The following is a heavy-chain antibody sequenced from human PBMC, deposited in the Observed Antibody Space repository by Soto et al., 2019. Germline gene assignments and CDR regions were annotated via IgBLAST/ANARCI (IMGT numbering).Heavy chain of an antibody. V-gene: IGHV3-11*06. CDR3: ARGSVGAAGPY. D-gene: IGHD6-13*01. CDR1: GFTFSDYY. CDR2: ISTSSSYT. J-gene: IGHJ4*02. Sequence: GSLRLSCAASGFTFSDYYMSWIRQAPGKGLEWISYISTSSSYTNYADSVKGRFTISRDNAKNSLYLQMNSLRAEDTAVYYCARGSVGAAGPYWGQGTLVTVSS.